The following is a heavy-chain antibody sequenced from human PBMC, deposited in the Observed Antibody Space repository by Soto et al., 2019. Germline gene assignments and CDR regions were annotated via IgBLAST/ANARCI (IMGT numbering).Heavy chain of an antibody. J-gene: IGHJ4*02. Sequence: EVQLVESGGGLVKPGGSLRLSCAASGFTFSNAWMNWVRQAPGKGLEWVGRIKSKTDGGKTDYAAPVKGRFTISRDDSKNTLYLQMNSLKTEDTAVYYCTTANRASGSYRGGYWGQGTLVTVSS. CDR2: IKSKTDGGKT. V-gene: IGHV3-15*07. CDR3: TTANRASGSYRGGY. CDR1: GFTFSNAW. D-gene: IGHD1-26*01.